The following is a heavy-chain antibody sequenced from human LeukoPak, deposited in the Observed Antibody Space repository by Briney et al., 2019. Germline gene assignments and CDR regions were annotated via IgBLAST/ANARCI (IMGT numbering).Heavy chain of an antibody. J-gene: IGHJ4*02. V-gene: IGHV4-61*02. CDR1: GGSISSGSYY. D-gene: IGHD5-18*01. CDR2: IYTSGST. CDR3: ARERTDTSMDY. Sequence: SQTLSLTCTVSGGSISSGSYYWTWIRQPAGKGLEWTGRIYTSGSTNHNPSLKSRVTISLDTSKNRFSLKLISVTAADTAVYFCARERTDTSMDYWGQGTLVTVSS.